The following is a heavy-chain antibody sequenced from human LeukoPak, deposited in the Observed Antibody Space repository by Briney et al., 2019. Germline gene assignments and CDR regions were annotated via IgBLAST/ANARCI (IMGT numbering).Heavy chain of an antibody. D-gene: IGHD1-26*01. CDR1: GFTFSSYA. CDR3: ARDQWELPRPLGYYGMDV. V-gene: IGHV3-23*01. J-gene: IGHJ6*02. CDR2: ISGSGGST. Sequence: GGSLRLSCAASGFTFSSYAMSWVRQAPGKGLEWVSAISGSGGSTYYADSVKGRFTISRDNSKNTLYLQMNSLRAEDTAVYYCARDQWELPRPLGYYGMDVWGQGTTVTVSS.